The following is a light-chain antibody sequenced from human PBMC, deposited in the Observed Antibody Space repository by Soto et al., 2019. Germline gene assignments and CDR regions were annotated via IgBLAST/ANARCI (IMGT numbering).Light chain of an antibody. CDR2: GVS. CDR1: QSVSSN. J-gene: IGKJ1*01. Sequence: EIVMAQSPATLSVSPGERATLSCRASQSVSSNLAWYQQKPGQAPRLLIYGVSTRATGIPARFSGSGSGTEFTLTISSLQSEDFAVYYCQQYNNWLGTFGQGTKVDMK. CDR3: QQYNNWLGT. V-gene: IGKV3-15*01.